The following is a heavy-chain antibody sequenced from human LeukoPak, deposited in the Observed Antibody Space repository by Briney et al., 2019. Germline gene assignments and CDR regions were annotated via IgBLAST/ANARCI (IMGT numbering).Heavy chain of an antibody. Sequence: SETLSLTCAVYGGSFSGYYWSWIRQPPGKGLEWIGEINHSGSTNYNPSLKSRVTISPDTSKNQFSLKLSSVTAADTAVYYCARDRNSWFDPWGQGTLVTVSS. CDR3: ARDRNSWFDP. D-gene: IGHD2/OR15-2a*01. J-gene: IGHJ5*02. CDR1: GGSFSGYY. V-gene: IGHV4-34*01. CDR2: INHSGST.